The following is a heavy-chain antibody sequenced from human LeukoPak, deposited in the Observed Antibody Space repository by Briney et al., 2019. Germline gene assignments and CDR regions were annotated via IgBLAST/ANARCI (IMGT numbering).Heavy chain of an antibody. J-gene: IGHJ3*02. CDR1: GFTFSSYG. D-gene: IGHD6-19*01. CDR3: ARTIAVAVDAFDI. Sequence: PGGSLRLSCAASGFTFSSYGMHWVRQAPGKGLEWVAVIWYDGSNKYYADSVKGRFTISRDNSKNTLYLQMNSLRAEDTAVYYCARTIAVAVDAFDIWGQRTMVTVSS. CDR2: IWYDGSNK. V-gene: IGHV3-33*01.